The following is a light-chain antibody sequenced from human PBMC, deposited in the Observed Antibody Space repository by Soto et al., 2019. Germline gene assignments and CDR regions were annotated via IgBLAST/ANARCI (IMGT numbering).Light chain of an antibody. CDR1: ETVASNY. CDR3: HQYGRSPWT. J-gene: IGKJ1*01. Sequence: EIGLTQSPGTLSLSPGERATLSCRASETVASNYLAWYQHKPGQAPRLLFFGASNRATGIPDRFSGSGSGTDFTLTISRLEPEDFAVYYCHQYGRSPWTLGQGTKVDIK. CDR2: GAS. V-gene: IGKV3-20*01.